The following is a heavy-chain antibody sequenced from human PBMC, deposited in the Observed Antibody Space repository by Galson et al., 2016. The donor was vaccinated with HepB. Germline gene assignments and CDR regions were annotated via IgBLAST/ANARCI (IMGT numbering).Heavy chain of an antibody. Sequence: SETLSLTCAVYGGSFSGYYWSWIRQPPGKGLEWIGEINHSGSTNYNPSLKSRVTISVDTSKNQFSLKLSSVTAADTAVYYRAARGGAYGDYDPFDYWGQGTLVTVSS. D-gene: IGHD4-17*01. CDR2: INHSGST. CDR3: AARGGAYGDYDPFDY. CDR1: GGSFSGYY. J-gene: IGHJ4*02. V-gene: IGHV4-34*01.